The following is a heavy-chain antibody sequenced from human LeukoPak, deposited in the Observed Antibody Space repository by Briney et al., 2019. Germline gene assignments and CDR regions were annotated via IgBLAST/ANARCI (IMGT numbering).Heavy chain of an antibody. V-gene: IGHV1-69*04. CDR2: IIPILGIA. Sequence: ASVKVSCKASGGTFSSYAISWVRQAPGQGLEWMGRIIPILGIANYAQKFQGRVTITADKSTSTAYMELSSLRSEDTAVYYCVSVVVAATGYYFDYWGQGTLVTVSS. J-gene: IGHJ4*02. CDR1: GGTFSSYA. CDR3: VSVVVAATGYYFDY. D-gene: IGHD2-15*01.